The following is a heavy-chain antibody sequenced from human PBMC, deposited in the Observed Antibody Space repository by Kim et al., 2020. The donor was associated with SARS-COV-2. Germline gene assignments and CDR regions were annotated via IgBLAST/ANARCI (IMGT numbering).Heavy chain of an antibody. CDR1: GFTFSSYW. CDR2: IKQDGSEK. Sequence: GGSLRLSCAASGFTFSSYWMSWVRQAPGKGLEWVSNIKQDGSEKYYVDSVKGRFTISRDNAKNSLYLQMNRLRAEDTAVYYCARDVLRYFDWLTTPEFDYWGQGTLVTVSS. CDR3: ARDVLRYFDWLTTPEFDY. D-gene: IGHD3-9*01. V-gene: IGHV3-7*01. J-gene: IGHJ4*02.